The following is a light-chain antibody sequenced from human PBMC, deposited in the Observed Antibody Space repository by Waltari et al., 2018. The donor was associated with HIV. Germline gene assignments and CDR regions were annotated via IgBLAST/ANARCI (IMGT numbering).Light chain of an antibody. CDR3: GTWDTSLSAVV. CDR1: SSNIGNNY. J-gene: IGLJ2*01. Sequence: QSVLTQPPSVSAAPGQKVSISCSGSSSNIGNNYVSWYQQLPGTAPKLLIYDNNKRPSGIPDRSSGSKSGTSATLGITGLQTGDEADYYCGTWDTSLSAVVFGGGTKLTVL. V-gene: IGLV1-51*01. CDR2: DNN.